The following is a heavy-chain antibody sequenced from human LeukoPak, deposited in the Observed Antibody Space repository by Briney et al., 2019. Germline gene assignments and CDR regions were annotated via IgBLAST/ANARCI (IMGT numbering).Heavy chain of an antibody. V-gene: IGHV4-39*07. Sequence: SETLSLTCTVSGGSISSNSYYWGWIRQPPGKGLKWIGSIYYSGSTYYNPSLKSRVTMSVDTSKNQFSLQLNSVTPEDTAVYYCARSWNLCFDYWGQGTLVTVSS. CDR3: ARSWNLCFDY. CDR2: IYYSGST. D-gene: IGHD1-7*01. J-gene: IGHJ4*02. CDR1: GGSISSNSYY.